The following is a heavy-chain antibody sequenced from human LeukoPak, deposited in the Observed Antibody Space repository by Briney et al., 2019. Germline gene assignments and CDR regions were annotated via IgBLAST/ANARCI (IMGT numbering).Heavy chain of an antibody. CDR1: GGSFSGYY. Sequence: SETLSLTCAVYGGSFSGYYWSWIRQPPGKGLEWIGEINHSGSTNYNPSLTSRVTISVDTAKNQFSLKLSSVTAADTAVYYCARGVGKTGTSSFDPWGQGTLVTVSS. CDR3: ARGVGKTGTSSFDP. CDR2: INHSGST. V-gene: IGHV4-34*01. D-gene: IGHD1-7*01. J-gene: IGHJ5*02.